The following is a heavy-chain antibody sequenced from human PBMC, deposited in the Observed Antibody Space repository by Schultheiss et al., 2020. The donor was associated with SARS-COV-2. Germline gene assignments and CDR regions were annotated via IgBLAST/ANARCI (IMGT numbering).Heavy chain of an antibody. CDR1: GYSFTSYW. D-gene: IGHD3-3*01. CDR2: IDPSDSYT. CDR3: ARQNRFFGSWDLMYYYGMDV. J-gene: IGHJ6*02. V-gene: IGHV5-10-1*01. Sequence: GGSLRLSCKGSGYSFTSYWISWVRQMPGKGLEWMGRIDPSDSYTNYSPSFQGHVTISADKSISTAYLQWSSLKASDTAMYYCARQNRFFGSWDLMYYYGMDVWGQGTTVTVSS.